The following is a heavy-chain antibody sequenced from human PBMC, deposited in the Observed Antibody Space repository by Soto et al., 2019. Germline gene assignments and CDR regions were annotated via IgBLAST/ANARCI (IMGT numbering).Heavy chain of an antibody. Sequence: GASVKVSWKASGFTFTNSALQWVRQARGQRLEWIGWIVVGSGNTNYAQKFQERVTITRDMSTSTAYMELSSLRSEDTAVYYCAARGYCSGDSCYYHMDVWG. CDR1: GFTFTNSA. J-gene: IGHJ6*02. D-gene: IGHD2-15*01. CDR3: AARGYCSGDSCYYHMDV. V-gene: IGHV1-58*01. CDR2: IVVGSGNT.